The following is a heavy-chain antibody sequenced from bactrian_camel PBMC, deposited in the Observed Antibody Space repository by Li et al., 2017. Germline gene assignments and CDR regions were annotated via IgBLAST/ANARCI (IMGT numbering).Heavy chain of an antibody. J-gene: IGHJ4*01. CDR3: AACRATW. V-gene: IGHV3-2*01. D-gene: IGHD4*01. CDR1: GFTFSSFN. Sequence: HVQLVESGGGSVQAGGSLRLACAASGFTFSSFNMTWVRQAPGKGLEWVSSIYSDRTNTYYVDSVKGRGTISKDNAKSTLLLQLNNLKTEDTAVYYCAACRATWWGQGTQFTVS. CDR2: IYSDRTNT.